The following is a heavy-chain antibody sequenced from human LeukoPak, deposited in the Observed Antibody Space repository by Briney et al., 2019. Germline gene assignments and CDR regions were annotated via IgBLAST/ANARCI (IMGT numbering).Heavy chain of an antibody. D-gene: IGHD1-1*01. CDR3: ARDHNYAFDN. J-gene: IGHJ4*02. CDR1: GFPFSDYS. V-gene: IGHV3-48*04. Sequence: GGSLRLSCTASGFPFSDYSMNWVRQAPGKGLEWISYIGISSGNTKYADSVRGRFTISAYNAKNSLYLQINSLRVEDTAVYYCARDHNYAFDNWGQGTLVSVSS. CDR2: IGISSGNT.